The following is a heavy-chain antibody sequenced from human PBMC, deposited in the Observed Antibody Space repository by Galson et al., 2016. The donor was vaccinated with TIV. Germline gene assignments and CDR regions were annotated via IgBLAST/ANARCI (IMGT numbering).Heavy chain of an antibody. J-gene: IGHJ3*02. V-gene: IGHV1-2*02. D-gene: IGHD1-26*01. CDR1: GYSFGDYY. Sequence: SVKVSCKASGYSFGDYYMHWVRQAPGQGLEWMGWINPNSGVPKYAQRFQGRVTMTWDTSVSTAHLDLTRLRSDDTAVYYCARDRRREFQLLLTHDACDIWGHGTLVTVSS. CDR2: INPNSGVP. CDR3: ARDRRREFQLLLTHDACDI.